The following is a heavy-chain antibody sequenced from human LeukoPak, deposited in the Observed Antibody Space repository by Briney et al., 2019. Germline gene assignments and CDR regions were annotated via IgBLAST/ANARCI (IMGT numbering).Heavy chain of an antibody. CDR3: AKDSHIVVVTATYWYFDL. J-gene: IGHJ2*01. CDR1: GFTFSSYA. D-gene: IGHD2-21*02. V-gene: IGHV3-23*01. Sequence: PGGSLRLSCAASGFTFSSYAMSWVRQAQGKGLKWVSAISGSGGSTYYADYVKGRFTISRDNSKNTLYLQMNSLRAEDTAVYYCAKDSHIVVVTATYWYFDLWGRGTLVTVSS. CDR2: ISGSGGST.